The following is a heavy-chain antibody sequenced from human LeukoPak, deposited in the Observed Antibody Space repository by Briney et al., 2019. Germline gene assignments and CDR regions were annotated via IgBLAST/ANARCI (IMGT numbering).Heavy chain of an antibody. CDR1: GEPFNGYY. Sequence: PSETLSLTCAVYGEPFNGYYWNWIRQSPGKGLEWIGEINHSGSTNYNPSLKSRVTISVDTSKNQFSLKLSSVTAADTAVYYCARDPGGSGSLPPPDAFDIWGQGTMVTVSS. CDR3: ARDPGGSGSLPPPDAFDI. V-gene: IGHV4-34*01. D-gene: IGHD1-26*01. J-gene: IGHJ3*02. CDR2: INHSGST.